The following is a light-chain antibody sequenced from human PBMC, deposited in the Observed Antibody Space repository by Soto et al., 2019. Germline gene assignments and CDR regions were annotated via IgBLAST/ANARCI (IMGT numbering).Light chain of an antibody. CDR1: QSLGTN. V-gene: IGKV3-11*01. J-gene: IGKJ5*01. CDR2: EAS. Sequence: EIVLTQSPATLSLSPGDRATLSCRASQSLGTNLAWCQHKPGQAPSLLIYEASNRATGIPARFSGSGSGTDFSLTINSLEPEDFAVYYCQQRYNWPPVTFGQGTRLEIK. CDR3: QQRYNWPPVT.